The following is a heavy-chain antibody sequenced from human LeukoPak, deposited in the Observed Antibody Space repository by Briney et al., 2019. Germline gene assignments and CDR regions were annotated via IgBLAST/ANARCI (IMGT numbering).Heavy chain of an antibody. CDR2: ITTSDGNT. CDR3: AKDGGLWVSAHWGDS. V-gene: IGHV3-23*01. D-gene: IGHD7-27*01. Sequence: GGSLRLSGAAPGFTFSSYTMSWVRQAPGKGLEWVSTITTSDGNTYYADSVKGRFTVSRDNSKNTLLLQMNSLRAEDTAVYYCAKDGGLWVSAHWGDSWGRGTLVTVSS. J-gene: IGHJ4*02. CDR1: GFTFSSYT.